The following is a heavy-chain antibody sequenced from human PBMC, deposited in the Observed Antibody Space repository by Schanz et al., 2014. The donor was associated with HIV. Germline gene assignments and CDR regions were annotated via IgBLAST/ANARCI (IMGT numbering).Heavy chain of an antibody. Sequence: QVQLVESGGGVVQPGRSLRLSCAASGFTFNNYGIHWVRQAPGKGLEWVAVISHDGTNKFYAGSVKDRFTISRDNAKNTLYVQIRSLRNEDTAVYYCVKGERIGYRIEVTGPTFDYWGQGTLVTVSS. CDR2: ISHDGTNK. CDR3: VKGERIGYRIEVTGPTFDY. V-gene: IGHV3-30*18. J-gene: IGHJ4*02. CDR1: GFTFNNYG. D-gene: IGHD3-22*01.